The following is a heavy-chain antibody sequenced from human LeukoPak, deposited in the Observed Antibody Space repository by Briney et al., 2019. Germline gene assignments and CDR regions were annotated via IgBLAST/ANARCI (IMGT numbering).Heavy chain of an antibody. D-gene: IGHD2-2*01. CDR3: ARIGIRGYCSSTSCYLVPSSNYYYYYMDV. Sequence: PSGTLSLTCAVYGGSFSGYYWSWIRQPPGKGLEWIGEINHSGSTNYNPSLKSRVTISVDTSKNQFSLKLSSVTAADTAVYYCARIGIRGYCSSTSCYLVPSSNYYYYYMDVWGKGTTVTVSS. J-gene: IGHJ6*03. CDR2: INHSGST. V-gene: IGHV4-34*01. CDR1: GGSFSGYY.